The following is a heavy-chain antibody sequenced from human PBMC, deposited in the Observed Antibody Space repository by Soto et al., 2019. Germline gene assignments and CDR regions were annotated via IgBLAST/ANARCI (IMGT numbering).Heavy chain of an antibody. V-gene: IGHV3-23*01. Sequence: GGSLRLSCAASGFAFSTYVMSWVRQAPGKGLEWVSAISGSGGRTYYADSVRGRFTISRDNSEDTLYLQMDSLRAEDTAVYYCASGGYWVYYGMDVWGQRTTVTVSS. J-gene: IGHJ6*02. CDR3: ASGGYWVYYGMDV. CDR2: ISGSGGRT. CDR1: GFAFSTYV. D-gene: IGHD2-21*02.